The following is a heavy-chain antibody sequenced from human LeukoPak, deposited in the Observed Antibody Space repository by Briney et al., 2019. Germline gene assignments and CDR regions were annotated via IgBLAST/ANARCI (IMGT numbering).Heavy chain of an antibody. CDR1: GGSISSYY. CDR3: ARVQEDYDILTGYEGYFDY. J-gene: IGHJ4*02. Sequence: SETLSLTCTVSGGSISSYYWSWIRQPPGKGLEWIGYIYYSGSTYYNPSLKSRVTISVDTSKNQFSLKLSSVTAADTAVCYCARVQEDYDILTGYEGYFDYWGQGTLVTVSS. CDR2: IYYSGST. D-gene: IGHD3-9*01. V-gene: IGHV4-59*12.